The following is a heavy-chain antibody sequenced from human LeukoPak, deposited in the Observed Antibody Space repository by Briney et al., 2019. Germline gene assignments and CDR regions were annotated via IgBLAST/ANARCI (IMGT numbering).Heavy chain of an antibody. CDR1: GFTFSSYA. Sequence: GGSLRLSCAASGFTFSSYAMGWVRQAPGKGLEWVSSLTGSDGSTYYADSVKGRCTISRDNSKNTLYLQMNSLRAEDTALYYCAKVGTTYYYYYMDVWGKGTTVTVSS. CDR3: AKVGTTYYYYYMDV. CDR2: LTGSDGST. V-gene: IGHV3-23*01. D-gene: IGHD1-7*01. J-gene: IGHJ6*03.